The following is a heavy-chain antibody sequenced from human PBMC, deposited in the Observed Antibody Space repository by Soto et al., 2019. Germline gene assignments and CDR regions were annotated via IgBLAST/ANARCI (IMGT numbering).Heavy chain of an antibody. V-gene: IGHV3-11*03. J-gene: IGHJ4*02. CDR1: GFTFSDYY. CDR2: ISSSSSYT. Sequence: GGSLRLSCAASGFTFSDYYMSWIRQAPGKGLEWVSYISSSSSYTNYADSVKGRFTISRDNAKNSLYLQMNSLRAEDTAVYYCARPPGYISDWYYFDLWGQGTLVTVSS. CDR3: ARPPGYISDWYYFDL. D-gene: IGHD3-9*01.